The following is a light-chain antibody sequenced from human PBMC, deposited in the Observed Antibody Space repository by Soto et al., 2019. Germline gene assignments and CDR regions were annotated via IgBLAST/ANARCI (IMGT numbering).Light chain of an antibody. CDR2: DAS. CDR1: QIVTSSS. CDR3: QRRSNCIT. V-gene: IGKV3D-20*02. J-gene: IGKJ5*01. Sequence: EIVLTKSPGTLSLSPGERATLSCRASQIVTSSSLAWYQQKPGQAPRLLIYDASSRATGIPARFSGSGSGTDFTLTISRVEPEYFAVYYCQRRSNCITFGQGTRLEIK.